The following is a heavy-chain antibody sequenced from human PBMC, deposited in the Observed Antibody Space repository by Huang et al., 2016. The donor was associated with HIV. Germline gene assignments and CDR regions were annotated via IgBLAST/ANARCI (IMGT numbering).Heavy chain of an antibody. D-gene: IGHD1-7*01. CDR2: ICGSSSYI. J-gene: IGHJ3*02. CDR3: ARRYNWNYVAHGFDI. Sequence: EVQLVESGGGLVKPGGSLRLSCAASGFTFSDYSMSWVRQAPGKGLQWVSHICGSSSYIYYVDSVKGRFAIHRDNAKNLLFLQMNSLRAEDTAVYYCARRYNWNYVAHGFDIWGQGTMVTVSS. CDR1: GFTFSDYS. V-gene: IGHV3-21*01.